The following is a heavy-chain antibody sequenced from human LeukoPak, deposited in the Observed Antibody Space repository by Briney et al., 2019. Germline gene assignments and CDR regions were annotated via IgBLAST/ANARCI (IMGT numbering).Heavy chain of an antibody. D-gene: IGHD6-25*01. J-gene: IGHJ4*02. CDR2: IYTSGST. Sequence: ETLSLTCTVSGGSITSYYWSCIRQPAGKGLEWIGRIYTSGSTNYNPSLKSRVTMSVDTSKNQFSLKLSSVTAADTAVYYCASSSGWENHFDYWGQGTLVTVSS. V-gene: IGHV4-4*07. CDR3: ASSSGWENHFDY. CDR1: GGSITSYY.